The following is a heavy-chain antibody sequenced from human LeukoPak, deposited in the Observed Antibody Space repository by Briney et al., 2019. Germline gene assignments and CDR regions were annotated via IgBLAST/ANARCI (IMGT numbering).Heavy chain of an antibody. D-gene: IGHD3-3*01. Sequence: PSGTLSLTCTVSGDSISSINWWSWVRQPPGKGLEWIGEIYRSGSTNYNPSLKSRVTISVDKSKNQFSLKLSSVTAADTAVYYCARDGVSYYDFWSGYYTERWFDPWGQGTLVTVSS. CDR1: GDSISSINW. V-gene: IGHV4-4*02. J-gene: IGHJ5*02. CDR2: IYRSGST. CDR3: ARDGVSYYDFWSGYYTERWFDP.